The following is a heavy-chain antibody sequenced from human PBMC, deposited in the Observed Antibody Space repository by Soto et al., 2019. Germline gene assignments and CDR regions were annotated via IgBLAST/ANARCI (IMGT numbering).Heavy chain of an antibody. CDR3: ARDRSDIVVVPAAGNWFDP. CDR1: GCTFSSYA. D-gene: IGHD2-2*01. J-gene: IGHJ5*02. V-gene: IGHV1-69*13. CDR2: IIPIFGTA. Sequence: GASVKVSCKAPGCTFSSYAISWVRQAPGQGLEWMGGIIPIFGTANYAQKFQGRVTITADESTSTAYMELSSLRSEDTAVYYCARDRSDIVVVPAAGNWFDPWGQGTLVTVSS.